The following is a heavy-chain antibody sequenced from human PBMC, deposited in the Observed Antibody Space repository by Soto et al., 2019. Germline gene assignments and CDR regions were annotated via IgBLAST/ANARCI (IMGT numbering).Heavy chain of an antibody. J-gene: IGHJ4*02. V-gene: IGHV1-18*01. CDR1: GYTFTSYG. Sequence: ASVKVSCKASGYTFTSYGISWVRQAPGQGLEWMGWISAYNGNTNYAQKLQGRVTMTTDTSTSTAYTELRSLRSDDTAVYYCARDKRMEGIAAAGTLGYWGQGTLVTVSS. D-gene: IGHD6-13*01. CDR2: ISAYNGNT. CDR3: ARDKRMEGIAAAGTLGY.